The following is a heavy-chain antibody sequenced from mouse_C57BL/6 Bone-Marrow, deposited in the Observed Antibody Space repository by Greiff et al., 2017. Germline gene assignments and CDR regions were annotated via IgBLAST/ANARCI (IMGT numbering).Heavy chain of an antibody. J-gene: IGHJ2*01. CDR3: AKIYYGYLYFDY. Sequence: VQLQQPGAELVKPGASVKLSCKASGYTFTSYWMHWVKQRPGQGLEWIGMIHPNSGSTNYNEKFKSKATLTVDKSSSTAYMKLSSLTSEDSAVYYCAKIYYGYLYFDYWGQGTTLTVSS. V-gene: IGHV1-64*01. CDR1: GYTFTSYW. D-gene: IGHD2-2*01. CDR2: IHPNSGST.